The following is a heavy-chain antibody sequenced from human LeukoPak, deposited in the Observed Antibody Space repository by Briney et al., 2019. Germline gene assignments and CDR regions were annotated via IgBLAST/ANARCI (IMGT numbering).Heavy chain of an antibody. Sequence: ASVTVSCTASGYTFTSYGISWVRQAPGQGLEWMGWISAYSGNTNYAQKLQGRVTMTTDTSTSTAYMELRSLRSDDTAVYYCARDGGSYYDSSGYYNYGMDVWGQGTTVTVSS. CDR1: GYTFTSYG. CDR3: ARDGGSYYDSSGYYNYGMDV. CDR2: ISAYSGNT. V-gene: IGHV1-18*01. J-gene: IGHJ6*02. D-gene: IGHD3-22*01.